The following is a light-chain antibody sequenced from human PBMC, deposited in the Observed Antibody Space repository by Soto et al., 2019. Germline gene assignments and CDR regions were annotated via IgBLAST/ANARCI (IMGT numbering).Light chain of an antibody. CDR3: KQYYSDWK. CDR1: QSISSW. J-gene: IGKJ1*01. Sequence: DIQMTQSPSTLSSSVGDRVTITCRASQSISSWLAWYQQKPGTAPKLLIYEASNLESGVPSRFSGSGSGTEFTLTISSLQPDDFATYYCKQYYSDWKFGQGTKVDIK. V-gene: IGKV1-5*01. CDR2: EAS.